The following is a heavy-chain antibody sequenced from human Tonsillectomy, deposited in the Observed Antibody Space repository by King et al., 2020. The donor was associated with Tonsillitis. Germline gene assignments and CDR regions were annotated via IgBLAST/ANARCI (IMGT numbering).Heavy chain of an antibody. V-gene: IGHV3-15*01. Sequence: VQLVESGGGLVKPGGSLRLSCAASGFPFSNAWMSWVRQAPGKGLEWVGRIKSKTDGGTTDYAAPVKGRFTISRDDSKTTLFLQMNSLKTEDTAVYYRTTDGGYYYDSSPDHYWGQGTLVTVSS. CDR1: GFPFSNAW. CDR2: IKSKTDGGTT. J-gene: IGHJ4*02. D-gene: IGHD3-22*01. CDR3: TTDGGYYYDSSPDHY.